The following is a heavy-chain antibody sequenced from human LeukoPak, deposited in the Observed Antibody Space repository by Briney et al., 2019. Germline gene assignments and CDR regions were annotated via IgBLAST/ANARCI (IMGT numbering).Heavy chain of an antibody. Sequence: ASVKVSCKASGYTFTSYGITWVRQAPGGGLEWMGWISAYNGKTNYAQKFQGRVTMTTDTSTSTAYMEVSSLISDDTAVYYCARDPPYSSSSDVSFYFDYWGQGTLVTVSS. CDR3: ARDPPYSSSSDVSFYFDY. J-gene: IGHJ4*02. V-gene: IGHV1-18*01. CDR2: ISAYNGKT. CDR1: GYTFTSYG. D-gene: IGHD6-6*01.